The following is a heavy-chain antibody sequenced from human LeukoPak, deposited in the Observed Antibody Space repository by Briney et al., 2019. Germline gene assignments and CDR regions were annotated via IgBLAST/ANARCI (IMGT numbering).Heavy chain of an antibody. V-gene: IGHV1-8*01. CDR2: MNPNSGNT. CDR1: GYTFTSYD. D-gene: IGHD5-18*01. Sequence: ASVKVSCKASGYTFTSYDINWVRQATGQGLEWMGWMNPNSGNTGYAQKFQGRITMTRNTSISAAYMELSSLKSEDTAVYYCARGLGRTAMVTRGGVRFDYWGQGTLVTVSS. J-gene: IGHJ4*02. CDR3: ARGLGRTAMVTRGGVRFDY.